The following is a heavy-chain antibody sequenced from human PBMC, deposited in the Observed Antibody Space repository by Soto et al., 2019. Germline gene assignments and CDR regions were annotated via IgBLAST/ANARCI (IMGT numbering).Heavy chain of an antibody. CDR1: GYTFTSYG. CDR2: ISAYNGNT. V-gene: IGHV1-18*01. Sequence: ASVKVSCKASGYTFTSYGISWVRQAPGQGLEWMGWISAYNGNTNYAQKLQGRVTMTTDTSTSTAYMELRSLRSDDTAVYYCARGSGGYSISYYYYDMDVWGQGTTVTVSS. CDR3: ARGSGGYSISYYYYDMDV. D-gene: IGHD5-18*01. J-gene: IGHJ6*02.